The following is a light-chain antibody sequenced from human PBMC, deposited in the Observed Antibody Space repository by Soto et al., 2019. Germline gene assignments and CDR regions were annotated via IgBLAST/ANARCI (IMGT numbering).Light chain of an antibody. J-gene: IGKJ2*01. V-gene: IGKV3-15*01. CDR2: GAS. CDR3: QHYGNWPLYT. Sequence: EIVVTQSPATLSVSPGERATLSCRASQDVGSKLAWYQQKPGQAPRLLIYGASTRATGIPARFSGSGSGTEFTLTISRLQSEDFAVYFCQHYGNWPLYTFGQGTKVDIK. CDR1: QDVGSK.